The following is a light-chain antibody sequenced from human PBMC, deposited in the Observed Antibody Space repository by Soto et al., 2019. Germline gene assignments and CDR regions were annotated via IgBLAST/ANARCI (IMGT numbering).Light chain of an antibody. CDR2: DAS. V-gene: IGKV1-33*01. J-gene: IGKJ3*01. Sequence: DIQMTQSPSSLSAFVGDRVTLTCQASQDISNYLNWYQQKPGKAPTLLIYDASDLKTGVPSRFSGGGSGTDFTFTISSLQPEDIATYYCQQYEDLPATFCPGTKVNI. CDR3: QQYEDLPAT. CDR1: QDISNY.